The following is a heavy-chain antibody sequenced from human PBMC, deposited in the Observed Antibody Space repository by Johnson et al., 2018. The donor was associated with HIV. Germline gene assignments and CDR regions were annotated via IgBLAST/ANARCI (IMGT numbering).Heavy chain of an antibody. J-gene: IGHJ3*02. Sequence: VQLVESGGGLVQPGRSLRLSCAASGFTFDDYAMHWVRQAQGKGLEWVSGISWNSGSTYYADSVKGRFTISRDNSKNTLYLQMNSLRAEDTALYYCARDGGVGYCSSTSCYDAFDIWGQGTMVTVSS. D-gene: IGHD2-2*01. V-gene: IGHV3-9*01. CDR1: GFTFDDYA. CDR2: ISWNSGST. CDR3: ARDGGVGYCSSTSCYDAFDI.